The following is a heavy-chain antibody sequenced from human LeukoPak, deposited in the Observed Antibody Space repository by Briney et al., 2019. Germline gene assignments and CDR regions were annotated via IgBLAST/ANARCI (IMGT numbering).Heavy chain of an antibody. D-gene: IGHD2/OR15-2a*01. V-gene: IGHV4-61*01. CDR3: ARGEYGLFDY. Sequence: SETLSLTCAVSGYSISSGYYWGWIRQPPGKGLEWIGYIYYSGSTKYNLSLKSRVTISVDTSKNQLSLKLSSVTAADTAVYYCARGEYGLFDYWGQGTLVTVSS. CDR1: GYSISSGYY. J-gene: IGHJ4*02. CDR2: IYYSGST.